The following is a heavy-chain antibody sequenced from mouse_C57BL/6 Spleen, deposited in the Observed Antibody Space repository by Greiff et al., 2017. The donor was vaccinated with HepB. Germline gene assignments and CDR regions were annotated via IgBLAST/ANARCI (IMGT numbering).Heavy chain of an antibody. CDR2: IDPSDSET. CDR3: ARGLYGYDGEYYYAMDY. J-gene: IGHJ4*01. Sequence: QVQLKQPGAELVRPGSSVKLSCKASGYTFTSYWMHWVKQRPIQGLEWIGNIDPSDSETHYNQKFKDKATLTVDKSSSTAYMQLSSLTSEDSAVYYCARGLYGYDGEYYYAMDYWGQGTSVTVSS. CDR1: GYTFTSYW. D-gene: IGHD2-2*01. V-gene: IGHV1-52*01.